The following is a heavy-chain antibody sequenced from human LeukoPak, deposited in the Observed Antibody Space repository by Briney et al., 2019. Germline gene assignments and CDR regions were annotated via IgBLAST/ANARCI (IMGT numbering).Heavy chain of an antibody. CDR1: GGSISGYY. CDR2: IFASGST. CDR3: ARANVGVDGSVYHYDY. J-gene: IGHJ4*02. Sequence: PSETLSLTCTVSGGSISGYYWSWIRQPAGKGLDWIGRIFASGSTNYNPSPRSRVTMSVDTSKNQFSLKLSSVTAADTAVYYCARANVGVDGSVYHYDYWGQGPLFTVSS. D-gene: IGHD3-22*01. V-gene: IGHV4-4*07.